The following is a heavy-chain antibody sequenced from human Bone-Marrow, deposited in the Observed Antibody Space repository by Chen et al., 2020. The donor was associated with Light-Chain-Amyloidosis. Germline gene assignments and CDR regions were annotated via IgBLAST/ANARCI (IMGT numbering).Heavy chain of an antibody. J-gene: IGHJ4*02. V-gene: IGHV5-51*01. CDR2: IYPDDSDA. Sequence: EVKKPGESLKISCKGSGYTFPNYWIGWVRQMPGKGLEWMGVIYPDDSDARYSPSFDGQVTISADKSITTAYLQWRSLKASDTAMYYCARRRDGYNFDYWGQGTLVTVSS. D-gene: IGHD5-12*01. CDR3: ARRRDGYNFDY. CDR1: GYTFPNYW.